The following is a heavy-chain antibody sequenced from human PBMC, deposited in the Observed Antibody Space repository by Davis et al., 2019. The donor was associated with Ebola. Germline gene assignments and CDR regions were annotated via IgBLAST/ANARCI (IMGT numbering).Heavy chain of an antibody. V-gene: IGHV4-59*08. CDR1: GGSISSYY. J-gene: IGHJ4*02. CDR3: ARQTYYYDSSGYYGATRPFDY. D-gene: IGHD3-22*01. CDR2: IYSSGST. Sequence: PSETLSLTCTVSGGSISSYYWSWIRQPPGKGLEWIGYIYSSGSTNYNPSLKSRVTISVDTSKNQFSLKLSSVTAADTAVYYCARQTYYYDSSGYYGATRPFDYWGQGTLVTVSS.